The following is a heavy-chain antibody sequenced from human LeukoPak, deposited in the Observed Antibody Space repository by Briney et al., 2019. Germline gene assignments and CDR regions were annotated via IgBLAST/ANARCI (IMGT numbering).Heavy chain of an antibody. Sequence: GGSLRLSCAASGFTFSSYGMHWVRQAPGKGLEWVAVISYDGSNKYYADSVKGRFTISRDNSKNTLYLQMNSLRAEDTAVYYCAKDPLLWFGESHFDYWGQGTLVTVSS. D-gene: IGHD3-10*01. CDR2: ISYDGSNK. J-gene: IGHJ4*02. CDR3: AKDPLLWFGESHFDY. CDR1: GFTFSSYG. V-gene: IGHV3-30*18.